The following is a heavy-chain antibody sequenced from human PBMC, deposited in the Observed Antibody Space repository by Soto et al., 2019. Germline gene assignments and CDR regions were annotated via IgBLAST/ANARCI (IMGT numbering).Heavy chain of an antibody. D-gene: IGHD2-8*01. CDR1: GFTFSSYG. J-gene: IGHJ6*02. CDR2: ISYDGSNK. Sequence: QVQLVESGGGVVQPGRSLRLSCAASGFTFSSYGMHWVRQAPGKGLEWVAVISYDGSNKYYADSVKGRLTISRDNSKNTLYLQMNSLRAEDTAVYYCAKDAHCTNGVCYRRIYYYGMDVWGQGTTVTVSS. CDR3: AKDAHCTNGVCYRRIYYYGMDV. V-gene: IGHV3-30*18.